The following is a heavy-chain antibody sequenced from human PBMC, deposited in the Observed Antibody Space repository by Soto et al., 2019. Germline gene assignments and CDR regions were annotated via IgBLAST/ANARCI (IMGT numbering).Heavy chain of an antibody. CDR2: IYTSGST. D-gene: IGHD2-21*02. CDR1: GGSISSYY. CDR3: ARDQYCGGDCYSDY. J-gene: IGHJ4*02. Sequence: QVQLQESGPGLVKPSETLSLTCTVSGGSISSYYWSWIRQPAGKGLEWIGRIYTSGSTNYNPSLKSRVTMSVDTSKNQFSLKLSSVTAADTAVYYCARDQYCGGDCYSDYWGQGTLVTASS. V-gene: IGHV4-4*07.